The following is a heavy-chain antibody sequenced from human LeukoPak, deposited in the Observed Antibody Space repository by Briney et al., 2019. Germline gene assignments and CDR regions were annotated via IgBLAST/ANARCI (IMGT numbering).Heavy chain of an antibody. Sequence: SVKVSCKASGGTFSSYAISWVRQAPGQGLEWMGGIIPIFGTANYAQKFQGRVTITTDESTSTAYMELSSLRSEDTAVYYCAAGDRTTGATNFDYWGQGTLVTVSS. V-gene: IGHV1-69*05. CDR1: GGTFSSYA. D-gene: IGHD1-1*01. J-gene: IGHJ4*02. CDR2: IIPIFGTA. CDR3: AAGDRTTGATNFDY.